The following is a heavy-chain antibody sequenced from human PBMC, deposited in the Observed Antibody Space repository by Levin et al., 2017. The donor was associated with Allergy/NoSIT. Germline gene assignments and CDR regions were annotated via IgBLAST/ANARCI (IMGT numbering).Heavy chain of an antibody. D-gene: IGHD2-8*01. CDR2: ISYDGSNK. V-gene: IGHV3-30-3*01. CDR1: GFTFSSYA. Sequence: GGSLRLSCAASGFTFSSYAMHWVRQAPGKGLEWVAVISYDGSNKYYADSVKGRFTISRDNSKNTLYLQMNSLRAEDTAVYYCARDRGYCTNGVCFISYYYYGMDGWGQGTTVTVSS. CDR3: ARDRGYCTNGVCFISYYYYGMDG. J-gene: IGHJ6*02.